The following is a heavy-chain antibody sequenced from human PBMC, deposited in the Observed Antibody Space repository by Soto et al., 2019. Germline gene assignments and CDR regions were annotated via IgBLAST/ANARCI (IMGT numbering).Heavy chain of an antibody. V-gene: IGHV3-33*03. CDR1: GVTYLIYG. J-gene: IGHJ4*02. Sequence: GGSVGLSCAASGVTYLIYGMQWVRQAPGKGLEWVGIIWYGGSNTYYADSVKGRFTMSRDKSKSTLYLQMNSLRVEDTAVYYCAKRDSSGAFHNWGQGTLVTVSS. CDR2: IWYGGSNT. D-gene: IGHD2-15*01. CDR3: AKRDSSGAFHN.